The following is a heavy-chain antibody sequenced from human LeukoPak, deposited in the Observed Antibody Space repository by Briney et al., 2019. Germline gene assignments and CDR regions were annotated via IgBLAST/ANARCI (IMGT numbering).Heavy chain of an antibody. CDR1: GFTVDSNY. D-gene: IGHD2-15*01. Sequence: GGSLRLSCAASGFTVDSNYMSWVRQAPGKGLEWVSVIYSGGRTYYAESVKGRFTISRDNSKNTVYLQMNSLRAEDTAVYYCASPSGLDAFDIWGQGTMVTVSP. V-gene: IGHV3-66*01. J-gene: IGHJ3*02. CDR3: ASPSGLDAFDI. CDR2: IYSGGRT.